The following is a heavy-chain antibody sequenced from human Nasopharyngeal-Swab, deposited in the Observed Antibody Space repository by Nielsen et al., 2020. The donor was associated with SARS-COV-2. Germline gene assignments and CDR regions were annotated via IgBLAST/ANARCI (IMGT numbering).Heavy chain of an antibody. Sequence: VRQMPGKGLQWMGRIGPSDSYTKYSPSFEGHVTFAADKSIGTVYLQWSSLRASDTAMYYCARLPYSSTSYYALDSWGQGTLVTVSS. J-gene: IGHJ5*01. CDR3: ARLPYSSTSYYALDS. V-gene: IGHV5-10-1*01. D-gene: IGHD2-2*01. CDR2: IGPSDSYT.